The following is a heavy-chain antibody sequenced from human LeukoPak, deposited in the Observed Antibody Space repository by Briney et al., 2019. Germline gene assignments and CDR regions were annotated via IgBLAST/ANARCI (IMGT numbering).Heavy chain of an antibody. D-gene: IGHD3-10*01. Sequence: PSETLSLTCTVSGGSISCSSYYWGWIRQPPGKGLEWIGSIYYSGSTYYNPSLKSRVTISVDTSKNQFSLKLSSVTAADTAVYYCARDDDVIDAFDIWGQGTMVTVSS. CDR1: GGSISCSSYY. CDR3: ARDDDVIDAFDI. V-gene: IGHV4-39*07. J-gene: IGHJ3*02. CDR2: IYYSGST.